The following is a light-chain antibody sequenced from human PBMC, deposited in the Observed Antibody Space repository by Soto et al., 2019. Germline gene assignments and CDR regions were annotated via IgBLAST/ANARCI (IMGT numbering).Light chain of an antibody. CDR1: KNINTW. CDR3: QQYQTYST. CDR2: DAS. J-gene: IGKJ5*01. V-gene: IGKV1-5*01. Sequence: DIQMTQSPSTLSASVGDRVTITCRASKNINTWVAWYQQKPGKAPKLLIYDASSLGSGVPSRFSGSGSGTEFTLTISSLQPDDFATYFCQQYQTYSTFGQGTRLEIK.